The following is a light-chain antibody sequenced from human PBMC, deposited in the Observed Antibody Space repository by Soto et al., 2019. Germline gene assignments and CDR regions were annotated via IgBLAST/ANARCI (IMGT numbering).Light chain of an antibody. CDR2: AAS. V-gene: IGKV1-39*01. J-gene: IGKJ1*01. Sequence: DIQMTQSPAALSASVEDRVTIPCRASQSISSWLAWYQQKPGKAPKLLIYAASSLQSGVPSRFSGSGSGTDFTLTISSLQPEDFATYYCQQSYSTPRTFGQGTKLDIK. CDR3: QQSYSTPRT. CDR1: QSISSW.